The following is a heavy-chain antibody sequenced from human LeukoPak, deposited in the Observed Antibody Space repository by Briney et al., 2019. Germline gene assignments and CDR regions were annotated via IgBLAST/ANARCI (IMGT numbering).Heavy chain of an antibody. CDR2: IYYSGST. CDR3: ARRSMLVRGTTSIDY. V-gene: IGHV4-39*07. D-gene: IGHD3-10*01. J-gene: IGHJ4*02. CDR1: GGSISSSSYY. Sequence: PSETLSLTCTVSGGSISSSSYYWGWIRQPPGKGLEWIGSIYYSGSTNYNPSLKSRVTISVDTSKNQFSLKLSSVTAADTAVYYCARRSMLVRGTTSIDYWGQGTLVTVSS.